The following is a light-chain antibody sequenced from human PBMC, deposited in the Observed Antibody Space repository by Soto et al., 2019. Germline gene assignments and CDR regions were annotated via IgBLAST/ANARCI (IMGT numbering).Light chain of an antibody. J-gene: IGKJ2*01. V-gene: IGKV3-20*01. CDR1: QSVSSSY. CDR2: GSS. CDR3: QQYGSSPMYT. Sequence: EIVLTQSPGTLSLSPGERATLSCRASQSVSSSYLAWYQQTPGQAPLLLIYGSSSRASVIPDWISGSGSGTYFTLTSSIQEPDDSAEYYCQQYGSSPMYTFGQGTKLEIK.